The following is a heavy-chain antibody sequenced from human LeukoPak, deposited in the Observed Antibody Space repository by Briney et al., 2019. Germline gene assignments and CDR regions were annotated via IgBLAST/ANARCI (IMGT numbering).Heavy chain of an antibody. V-gene: IGHV1-46*01. CDR2: INPSGGST. CDR1: GYTFTSYY. J-gene: IGHJ6*03. CDR3: ARVHSVLGTTPYPYYYYYYMDV. D-gene: IGHD1-7*01. Sequence: GASVKVSCKASGYTFTSYYMHWVRQAPGQGLEWMGIINPSGGSTSYAQKFQGRVTMTRDTSTSTVYMELSSLRSEDTAVYYCARVHSVLGTTPYPYYYYYYMDVWGKGTTVTVSS.